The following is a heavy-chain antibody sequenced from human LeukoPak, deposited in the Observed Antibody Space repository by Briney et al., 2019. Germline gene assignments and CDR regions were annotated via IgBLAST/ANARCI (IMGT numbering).Heavy chain of an antibody. CDR2: INNDGSGT. CDR1: GFTFSSYW. Sequence: TGGSLRLSCAASGFTFSSYWMHWVRQAPGRGLEWVSRINNDGSGTTYVDSVKGRFTISRDNAKNTLYLQMNSLRAEDTAVYYCARVSGAQEYWGQGTLATVSS. CDR3: ARVSGAQEY. V-gene: IGHV3-74*01. D-gene: IGHD4-17*01. J-gene: IGHJ4*02.